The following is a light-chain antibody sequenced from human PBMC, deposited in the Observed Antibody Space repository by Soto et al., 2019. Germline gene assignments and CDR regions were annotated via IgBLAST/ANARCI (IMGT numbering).Light chain of an antibody. CDR3: SLYTSENAYV. CDR1: STDFVGYNR. J-gene: IGLJ1*01. CDR2: EVS. Sequence: QSALTQPPSVSGSPGQSVTISCTGTSTDFVGYNRVSWYQQPPGTAPKLMIYEVSKRPSGVPDRFSGSKSGNTASLTISGVQAADEADYYCSLYTSENAYVFVTGTKVTVL. V-gene: IGLV2-18*01.